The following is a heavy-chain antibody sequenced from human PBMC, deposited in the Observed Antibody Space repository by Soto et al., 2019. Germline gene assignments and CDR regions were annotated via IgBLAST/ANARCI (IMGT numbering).Heavy chain of an antibody. CDR2: IWYDGSNK. CDR3: ARDRVGATTLLPYYGMDV. D-gene: IGHD1-26*01. V-gene: IGHV3-33*01. J-gene: IGHJ6*02. CDR1: GFTFSSYG. Sequence: GGSMRLSCAASGFTFSSYGMHWVRKAPGKGLEWVAVIWYDGSNKYYADSVKGRFTISRDNSKNTLYLQMNSLRAEDTAVYYCARDRVGATTLLPYYGMDVWGQGTTVTVSS.